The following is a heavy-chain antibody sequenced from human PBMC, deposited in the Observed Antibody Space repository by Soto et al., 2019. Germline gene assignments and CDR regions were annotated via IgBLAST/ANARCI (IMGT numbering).Heavy chain of an antibody. Sequence: LRLSCAASVFTFSDYYMSWIRQAPGKGLEWVSYISSSGSTIYYADSVKGRFTISRDNAKNSLYLQMNSLRAEDTAVYYCARAGDFWSGYTSYGMDVWGQGTPVTVYS. CDR3: ARAGDFWSGYTSYGMDV. J-gene: IGHJ6*02. CDR1: VFTFSDYY. CDR2: ISSSGSTI. D-gene: IGHD3-3*01. V-gene: IGHV3-11*01.